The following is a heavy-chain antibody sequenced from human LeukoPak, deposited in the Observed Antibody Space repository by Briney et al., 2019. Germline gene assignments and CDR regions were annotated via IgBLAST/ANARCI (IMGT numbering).Heavy chain of an antibody. CDR3: ARDMGYCSSTSCFDDAFDI. D-gene: IGHD2-2*01. CDR2: ISSSSSYI. CDR1: GFTFSSYS. J-gene: IGHJ3*02. V-gene: IGHV3-21*01. Sequence: GGSLRLSCAASGFTFSSYSMNWVRQAPGKGLEWVSSISSSSSYIYYADSVKGRFTISRDNAKNSLYLQMNSLRAKDTAVYYCARDMGYCSSTSCFDDAFDIWGQGTMVTVSS.